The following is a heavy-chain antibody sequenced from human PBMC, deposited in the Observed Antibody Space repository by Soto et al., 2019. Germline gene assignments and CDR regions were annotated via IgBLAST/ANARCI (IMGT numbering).Heavy chain of an antibody. Sequence: ASETLSLTCTVSGGSISSGDYYWSWIRQPPGKGLEWIGYIYYSGSTYYNPSLKSRVTISVDTSKNQFSLKLSSVTAADTAVYYCVLLVPAAMVLDPWGQGTLVTVSS. D-gene: IGHD2-2*01. V-gene: IGHV4-30-4*01. CDR3: VLLVPAAMVLDP. J-gene: IGHJ5*02. CDR2: IYYSGST. CDR1: GGSISSGDYY.